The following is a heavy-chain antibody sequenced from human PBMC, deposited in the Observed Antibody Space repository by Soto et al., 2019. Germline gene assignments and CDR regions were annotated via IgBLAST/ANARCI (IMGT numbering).Heavy chain of an antibody. CDR2: ISYDGSNK. J-gene: IGHJ5*02. D-gene: IGHD5-18*01. CDR3: AKDGARAMGNYNWFDP. CDR1: GFTFSSYG. Sequence: GGSLRLSCAASGFTFSSYGMHWVRQAPGKGLEWVAVISYDGSNKYYADSVKGRFTISRDNSKNTLYLQMNSLRAEDTAVYYCAKDGARAMGNYNWFDPWGQGTLVTVSS. V-gene: IGHV3-30*18.